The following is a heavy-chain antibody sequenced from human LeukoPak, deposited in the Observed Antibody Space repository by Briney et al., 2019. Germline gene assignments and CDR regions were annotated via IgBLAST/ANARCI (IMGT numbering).Heavy chain of an antibody. Sequence: ASVKVSCKASGYTFTSYYMHWVRQAPGQGLEWMGIINPSGGTTSYAQKFQGRVTMTRDTSTSTVYMELSSLRSEDTAVYYCARDRVYRDGYNPDAFDIWGQGTMVTVSS. V-gene: IGHV1-46*01. D-gene: IGHD5-24*01. J-gene: IGHJ3*02. CDR2: INPSGGTT. CDR3: ARDRVYRDGYNPDAFDI. CDR1: GYTFTSYY.